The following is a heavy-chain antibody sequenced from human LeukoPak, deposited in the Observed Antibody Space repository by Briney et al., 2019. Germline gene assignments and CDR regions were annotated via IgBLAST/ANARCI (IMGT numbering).Heavy chain of an antibody. V-gene: IGHV1-18*01. J-gene: IGHJ4*02. D-gene: IGHD3-10*01. CDR3: AMASFYGSGSYRN. Sequence: ASVKVSCKASGYAFNSYGISWVRQAPGQGLEWMGWINPHNDNTNYAQKLQGRVTMTTDTSTSTAYMGLRSLRSDDTAVYYCAMASFYGSGSYRNWGQGALVTVSS. CDR1: GYAFNSYG. CDR2: INPHNDNT.